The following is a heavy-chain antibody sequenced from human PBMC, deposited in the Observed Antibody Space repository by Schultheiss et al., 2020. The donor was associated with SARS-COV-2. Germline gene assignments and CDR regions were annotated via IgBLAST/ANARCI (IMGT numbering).Heavy chain of an antibody. Sequence: GGSLRLSCAASGFTFSSYAMSWVRQAPGKRLEWVSVIYSGGSTYYADSVKGRFTISRHNSKNTLYLQMNSLRAEDTAVYYCARVVAQGLVYYYYYMDVWGKGTTVTVSS. CDR1: GFTFSSYA. J-gene: IGHJ6*03. V-gene: IGHV3-53*04. D-gene: IGHD6-19*01. CDR3: ARVVAQGLVYYYYYMDV. CDR2: IYSGGST.